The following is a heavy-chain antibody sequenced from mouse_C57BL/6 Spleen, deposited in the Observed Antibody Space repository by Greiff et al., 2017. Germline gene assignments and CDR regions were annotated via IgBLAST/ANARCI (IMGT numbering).Heavy chain of an antibody. D-gene: IGHD1-1*01. CDR2: IYPGDGDT. CDR3: ARCPILLYGSSFYAMDY. J-gene: IGHJ4*01. CDR1: GYAFSSSW. V-gene: IGHV1-82*01. Sequence: VQLQQSGPELVKPGASVKISCKASGYAFSSSWMNWVKQRPGKGLEWIGRIYPGDGDTNYNGKFKGKATLTADKSSSTAYMQLSSLTSEDSAVYFCARCPILLYGSSFYAMDYWCQGTSVTVSS.